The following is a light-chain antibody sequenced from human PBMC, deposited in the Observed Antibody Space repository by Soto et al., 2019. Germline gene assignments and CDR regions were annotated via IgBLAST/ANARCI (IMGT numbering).Light chain of an antibody. V-gene: IGKV1-5*01. J-gene: IGKJ1*01. CDR3: QQYHSYYPWT. CDR1: QSISSW. Sequence: DIQMTQSPSTLSASVADRLTITCLASQSISSWVAWYQQKPGKPPKLLIYDASSLESGVPSRFSGSGSGTDFSLAITSLQPDDSATYYCQQYHSYYPWTFGQGTKVDIK. CDR2: DAS.